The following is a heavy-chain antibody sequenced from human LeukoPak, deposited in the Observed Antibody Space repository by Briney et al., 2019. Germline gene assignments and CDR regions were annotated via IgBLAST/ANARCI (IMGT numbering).Heavy chain of an antibody. CDR1: GGSISSSSYY. V-gene: IGHV4-39*01. CDR2: IYYSGST. Sequence: SETLSLTCTVSGGSISSSSYYWGWIRQPPGKGLEWIGSIYYSGSTYYNPSLKSRVTISVDTSKNQFSLKLSSVTAADTAVYYCASCSGGFGFDYWGQGTLVTVSS. CDR3: ASCSGGFGFDY. J-gene: IGHJ4*02. D-gene: IGHD3-10*01.